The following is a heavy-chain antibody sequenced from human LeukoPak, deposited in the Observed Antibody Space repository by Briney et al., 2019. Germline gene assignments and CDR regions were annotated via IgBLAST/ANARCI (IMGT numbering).Heavy chain of an antibody. J-gene: IGHJ4*02. CDR1: GYSISSGYY. V-gene: IGHV4-38-2*02. CDR2: IYHSGST. CDR3: AREAGNYGDYDYDY. D-gene: IGHD4-17*01. Sequence: SETLSLTCTVSGYSISSGYYWGWIRQPPGKGLEWIGSIYHSGSTYYNPSLKSRVTISVDTSKNQFSLKLSSVTAADTAVYYCAREAGNYGDYDYDYWGQGTLATVSS.